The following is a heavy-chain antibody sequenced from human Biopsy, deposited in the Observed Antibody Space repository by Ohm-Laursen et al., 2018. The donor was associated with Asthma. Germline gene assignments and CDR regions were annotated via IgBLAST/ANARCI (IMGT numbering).Heavy chain of an antibody. Sequence: SDTLSLTCLVSGGSIGRGGYYWSWMRHFPGKGLEWIGYIYYSGTTYYNPSLKSRLTISVDMSKNQFILHLTSVTAADTAVYFCARHWSGNGWHDLYTWFDPWGLGTLVTVSS. D-gene: IGHD1-1*01. CDR3: ARHWSGNGWHDLYTWFDP. J-gene: IGHJ5*02. V-gene: IGHV4-31*03. CDR1: GGSIGRGGYY. CDR2: IYYSGTT.